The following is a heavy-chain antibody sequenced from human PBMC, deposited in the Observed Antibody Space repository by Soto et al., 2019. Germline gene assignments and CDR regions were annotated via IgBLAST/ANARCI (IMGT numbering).Heavy chain of an antibody. CDR1: GYSFSSYY. CDR3: ARNRYDSSGYHNNFFDP. Sequence: QVQLVQSGAEVKKPGASVKLSCKASGYSFSSYYMHWVRQAPGQGLEWMGIINPSDGSTTYAQKFQGRVTMTRDTSTSAVYMELSSLRSEDTAVYYCARNRYDSSGYHNNFFDPWGQGTLVTVSS. CDR2: INPSDGST. D-gene: IGHD3-22*01. J-gene: IGHJ5*02. V-gene: IGHV1-46*01.